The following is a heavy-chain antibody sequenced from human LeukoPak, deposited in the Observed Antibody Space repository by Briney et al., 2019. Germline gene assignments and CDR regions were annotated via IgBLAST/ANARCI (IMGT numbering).Heavy chain of an antibody. CDR1: GFTFDDYA. CDR3: AKDMARWRGMDV. CDR2: ISWNSGSI. V-gene: IGHV3-9*01. D-gene: IGHD4-23*01. Sequence: PGGSLRLSCAASGFTFDDYATHWVRQAPGKGLEWVSGISWNSGSIGYADSVKGRFTISRDNAKNSLYLQMNSLRAEDTALYYCAKDMARWRGMDVWGQGTTVTVSS. J-gene: IGHJ6*02.